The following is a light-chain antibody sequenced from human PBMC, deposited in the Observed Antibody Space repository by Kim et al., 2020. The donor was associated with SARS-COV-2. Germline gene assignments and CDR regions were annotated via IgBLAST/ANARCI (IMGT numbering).Light chain of an antibody. Sequence: ASVKLTCTRSSGHSTYAIAWHQQQPEKGPRYLMKLNSDGSLTKGDGIPDRFSGSSSGAERYLTISSLQSEDEADYYCQTWGTGIKVFGGGTQLTVL. V-gene: IGLV4-69*02. CDR2: LNSDGSL. CDR3: QTWGTGIKV. J-gene: IGLJ3*02. CDR1: SGHSTYA.